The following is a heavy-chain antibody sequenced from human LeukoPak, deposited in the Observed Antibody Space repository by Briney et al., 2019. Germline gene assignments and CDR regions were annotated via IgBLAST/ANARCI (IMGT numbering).Heavy chain of an antibody. CDR1: GFTFSSYA. V-gene: IGHV3-23*01. CDR2: ITASGGNT. J-gene: IGHJ4*02. Sequence: GGSLRLSCAASGFTFSSYAMGSVRQAPGKGLEGVSAITASGGNTYYADSVKGRFTISRYNSKNTLYLQVNSLRAEDTAVYYCAKGNGYSYGRYYFDYWGQGTLVTVSS. D-gene: IGHD5-18*01. CDR3: AKGNGYSYGRYYFDY.